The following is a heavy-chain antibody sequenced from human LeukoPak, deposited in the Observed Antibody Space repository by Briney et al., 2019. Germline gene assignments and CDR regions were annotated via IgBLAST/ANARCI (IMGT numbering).Heavy chain of an antibody. CDR3: ARDGRSPHRNDFLNGYEF. CDR2: IFQTGST. D-gene: IGHD3-3*01. J-gene: IGHJ4*02. V-gene: IGHV4-30-2*01. CDR1: GGSISSGAFH. Sequence: SETLSLTCTVSGGSISSGAFHWRWLRHPPGKGLEWSGYIFQTGSTRHNPSFESRVIISVDRYNNQFSLRLRSVTAADTAVYYCARDGRSPHRNDFLNGYEFWGQGTLVTVSS.